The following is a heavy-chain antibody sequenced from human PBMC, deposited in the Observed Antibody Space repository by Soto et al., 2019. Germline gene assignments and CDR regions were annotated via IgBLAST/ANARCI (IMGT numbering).Heavy chain of an antibody. Sequence: LRLSCAASGFTFSSYGMHWVRQAPGKGLEWVAVISYDGSNKYYADSVKGRFTISRDNSKNTLYLQMNSLRAEDTAVYYCAKGMEFPAIVGATLFDYWGQGTLVTVSS. CDR1: GFTFSSYG. CDR2: ISYDGSNK. D-gene: IGHD1-26*01. J-gene: IGHJ4*02. CDR3: AKGMEFPAIVGATLFDY. V-gene: IGHV3-30*18.